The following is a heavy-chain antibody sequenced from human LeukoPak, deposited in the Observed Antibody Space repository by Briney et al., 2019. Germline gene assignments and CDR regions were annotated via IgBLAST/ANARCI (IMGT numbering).Heavy chain of an antibody. J-gene: IGHJ4*02. D-gene: IGHD3-22*01. CDR2: INPSGGST. Sequence: ASVKVSCKASGYTFTSYYMHWVRQAPGQGLEWMGIINPSGGSTSYAQKFQGRVTMTRDTSTSTAYMELSSLRSEDTAVYYCARDPGSGYYDSSGPKYWGQGTLVTVSS. CDR1: GYTFTSYY. V-gene: IGHV1-46*01. CDR3: ARDPGSGYYDSSGPKY.